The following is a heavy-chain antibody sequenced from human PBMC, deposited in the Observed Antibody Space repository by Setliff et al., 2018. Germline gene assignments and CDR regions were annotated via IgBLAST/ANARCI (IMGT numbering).Heavy chain of an antibody. CDR2: IYNSGST. CDR1: GGSISSYY. Sequence: SETLSLTCTVSGGSISSYYWSWIRQPPGKGLEWIGYIYNSGSTNYNPSLKSRVTMTRDTSTTTFYLEMNSLTSEDTAVYYCARAGSAPTGRKGILEYWGQGSLVTVSS. J-gene: IGHJ4*02. D-gene: IGHD1-1*01. CDR3: ARAGSAPTGRKGILEY. V-gene: IGHV4-59*01.